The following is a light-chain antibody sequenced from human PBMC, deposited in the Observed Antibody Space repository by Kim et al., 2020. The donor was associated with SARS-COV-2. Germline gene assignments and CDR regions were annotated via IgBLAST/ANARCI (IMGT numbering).Light chain of an antibody. Sequence: VLTQSPGTLSLSPGERATLSCKTGQTTSSSYLAWYQQKPGQAPRLLIYGASTRATGIPERFSGDGSGTDFTLTISRLEPEDFAVYYCQQYGSSSLWTFGQGTKVDIK. CDR1: QTTSSSY. CDR2: GAS. V-gene: IGKV3-20*01. CDR3: QQYGSSSLWT. J-gene: IGKJ1*01.